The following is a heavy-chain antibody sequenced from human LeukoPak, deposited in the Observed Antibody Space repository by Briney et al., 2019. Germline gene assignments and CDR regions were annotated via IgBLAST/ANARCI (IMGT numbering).Heavy chain of an antibody. D-gene: IGHD7-27*01. V-gene: IGHV3-74*01. CDR2: INGDGSYT. CDR1: GFTFSNYW. Sequence: GGSLRLSCAASGFTFSNYWMHWVRQAPGKGLVWVSRINGDGSYTNYADSVKGRFTISRDSAKNTLYLQMNSLRAEDTAVYFCARAPTNWVYFDFWGQGTLGTVSS. J-gene: IGHJ4*02. CDR3: ARAPTNWVYFDF.